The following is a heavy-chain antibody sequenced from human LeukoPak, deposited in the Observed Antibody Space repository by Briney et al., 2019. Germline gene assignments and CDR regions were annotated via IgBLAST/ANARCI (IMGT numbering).Heavy chain of an antibody. CDR3: VRDQGWAQFDC. CDR2: ISYDGSNK. J-gene: IGHJ4*02. CDR1: GFTFSSYA. V-gene: IGHV3-30-3*01. Sequence: PGGSLRLSCAASGFTFSSYAMPWVRQAPVKGLEWVAVISYDGSNKYYADSVKGRFTISRDNAKNSLYLQINTLRVEDTAVYYCVRDQGWAQFDCWGQGTLVTVSS.